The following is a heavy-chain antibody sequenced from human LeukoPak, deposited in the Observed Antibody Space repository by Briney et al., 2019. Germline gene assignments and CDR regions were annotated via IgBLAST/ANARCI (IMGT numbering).Heavy chain of an antibody. CDR3: ARAAALIRDAFDI. V-gene: IGHV3-21*01. Sequence: GGSLRLSCAASGFTFSSYSMNWVRQAPGKGLEWVSSISSNSSYIYYADSVKGRFTISRDNAKNSLYLQMNSLRAEDTAVYYCARAAALIRDAFDIWGQGTMVTVSS. CDR2: ISSNSSYI. D-gene: IGHD2-15*01. CDR1: GFTFSSYS. J-gene: IGHJ3*02.